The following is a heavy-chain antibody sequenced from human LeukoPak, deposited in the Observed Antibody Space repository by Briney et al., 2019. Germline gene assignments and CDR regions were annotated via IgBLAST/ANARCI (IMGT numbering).Heavy chain of an antibody. J-gene: IGHJ4*02. V-gene: IGHV3-30*18. CDR3: AKDGGRERGGSFDY. CDR2: ISYDGSNK. D-gene: IGHD3-16*01. Sequence: GGSLRLSCAAAGFTFSSYGIHWVRQAPGKGLEWMAVISYDGSNKFYADSVKGRFTISRDNSKNTLYLQMNSLRAEDTAIYYCAKDGGRERGGSFDYWGQGTLVTVSS. CDR1: GFTFSSYG.